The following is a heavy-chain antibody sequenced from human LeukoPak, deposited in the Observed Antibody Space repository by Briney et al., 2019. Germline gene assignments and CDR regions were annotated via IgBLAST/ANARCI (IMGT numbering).Heavy chain of an antibody. V-gene: IGHV6-1*01. D-gene: IGHD2-2*03. CDR3: ASSKLDPSGLGWWMDIVVVPAALDY. CDR1: GDTVSSNSAA. CDR2: TYYRSKWYN. J-gene: IGHJ4*02. Sequence: SQTLSLTCAISGDTVSSNSAAWHWIRQSPSRGLEWLGRTYYRSKWYNDYAVSVKSRITINPDTSKNQFSLQLNSVTPEDTAVYYCASSKLDPSGLGWWMDIVVVPAALDYWGQGTLVTVSS.